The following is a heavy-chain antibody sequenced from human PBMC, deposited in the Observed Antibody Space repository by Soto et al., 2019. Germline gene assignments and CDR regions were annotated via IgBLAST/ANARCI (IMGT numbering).Heavy chain of an antibody. D-gene: IGHD6-13*01. CDR3: VRSTAAGSNTMSY. J-gene: IGHJ4*02. CDR1: GFTFSSYA. CDR2: ISYDGSNK. V-gene: IGHV3-30-3*01. Sequence: QVQLVESGGGVVQPGRSLRLSCAASGFTFSSYAMHWVRQAPGKGLEWVAVISYDGSNKYYADSVKGRFTISRDNSKNTLYLQMNSLRAEDTAVYYCVRSTAAGSNTMSYWGQGTLVTVSS.